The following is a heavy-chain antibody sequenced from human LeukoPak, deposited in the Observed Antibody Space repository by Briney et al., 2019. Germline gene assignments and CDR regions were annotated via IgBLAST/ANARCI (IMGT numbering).Heavy chain of an antibody. D-gene: IGHD5-24*01. Sequence: SETLSLTCAVYGGSFSGYYWSWIRQPPGKGLEWIGEINHNGSTNYNPSLKSRVTISVDTSKNQFSLKLSSVTAADTAVYYCASSFKWLLSPNFDYWGQGTLVTVSS. J-gene: IGHJ4*02. CDR2: INHNGST. CDR1: GGSFSGYY. CDR3: ASSFKWLLSPNFDY. V-gene: IGHV4-34*01.